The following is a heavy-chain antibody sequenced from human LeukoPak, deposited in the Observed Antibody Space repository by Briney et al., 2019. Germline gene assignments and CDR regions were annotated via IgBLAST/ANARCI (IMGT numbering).Heavy chain of an antibody. V-gene: IGHV3-48*04. CDR2: ISSSGSTI. Sequence: GGSLRLSCAASGFTFSSYSMNWVRQAPGKGLEWVSYISSSGSTIYYADSVKGRFTISRDNAKNSLYLQMNSLRAEDTAVYYCARDSQPLFGEFPANYRYGMDVWGQGTTVTVSS. J-gene: IGHJ6*02. D-gene: IGHD3-10*02. CDR3: ARDSQPLFGEFPANYRYGMDV. CDR1: GFTFSSYS.